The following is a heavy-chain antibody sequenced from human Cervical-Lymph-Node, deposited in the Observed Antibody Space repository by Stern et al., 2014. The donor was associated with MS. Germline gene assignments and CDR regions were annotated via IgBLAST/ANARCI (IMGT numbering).Heavy chain of an antibody. Sequence: QVQLVQSGAEVKKPGSSVKVSCQASGGTFSSYTISWVRHAPGPGLYWMGRIIPILGIANYAQKFQGRVTITADKSTSTAYMELSSLRSEDTAVYYCASENDEDGYNLDYWGQGTLVTVSS. D-gene: IGHD5-24*01. V-gene: IGHV1-69*09. CDR3: ASENDEDGYNLDY. CDR1: GGTFSSYT. J-gene: IGHJ4*02. CDR2: IIPILGIA.